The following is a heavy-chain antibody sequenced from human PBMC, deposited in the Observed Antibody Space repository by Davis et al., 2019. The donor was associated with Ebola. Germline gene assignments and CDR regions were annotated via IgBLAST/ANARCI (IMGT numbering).Heavy chain of an antibody. CDR1: GYSFIDYT. J-gene: IGHJ6*02. V-gene: IGHV1-3*01. D-gene: IGHD6-6*01. Sequence: ASVKVSCKASGYSFIDYTMHWVRQAPGQKLEWMGWFNAGNGDLGSSQNFQGRVTITTDTSASTGYMELSSLISDDTAVYYCARRQLGSYKYGFDVWGQGTTVTVSS. CDR2: FNAGNGDL. CDR3: ARRQLGSYKYGFDV.